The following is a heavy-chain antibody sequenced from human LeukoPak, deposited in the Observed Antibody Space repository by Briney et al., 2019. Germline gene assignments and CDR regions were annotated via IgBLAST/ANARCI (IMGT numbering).Heavy chain of an antibody. V-gene: IGHV3-9*01. CDR1: GFTFDDYA. D-gene: IGHD6-19*01. Sequence: PGRSLRLSCAASGFTFDDYAMHWVRQAPGKGLEWVSGISWNSGSIGYADSVKGRFTISRDNAKNSLYLQMNSLRAEDTAVYYAKNGYSSGWYMYYFGYWGQGTLVTVSS. CDR3: AKNGYSSGWYMYYFGY. CDR2: ISWNSGSI. J-gene: IGHJ4*02.